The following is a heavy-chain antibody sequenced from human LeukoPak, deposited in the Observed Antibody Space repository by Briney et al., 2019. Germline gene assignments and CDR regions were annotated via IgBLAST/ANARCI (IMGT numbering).Heavy chain of an antibody. V-gene: IGHV4-59*01. CDR3: ALTDYGGGSDY. CDR1: GGSMSSYF. Sequence: SETLSLTCTVSGGSMSSYFWSWIRQPPGKALEWIGYIYYSGSTNYNPSLKSRVTISIDTSKNQFSLKLSSVTAADTAVYYCALTDYGGGSDYWGQGTLVTVSS. CDR2: IYYSGST. J-gene: IGHJ4*02. D-gene: IGHD4-23*01.